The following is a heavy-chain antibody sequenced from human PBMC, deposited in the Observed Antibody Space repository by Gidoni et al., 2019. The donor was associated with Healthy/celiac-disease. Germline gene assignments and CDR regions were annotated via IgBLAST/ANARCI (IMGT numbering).Heavy chain of an antibody. CDR1: GFNFSSYS. J-gene: IGHJ6*03. V-gene: IGHV3-21*01. CDR2: ISSSSSYI. D-gene: IGHD3-3*01. Sequence: EVQLVESGGGLVKPGGSLRLSCADSGFNFSSYSMNWVRQATGKGLEGVSSISSSSSYIYYADSVKGRFTISRDNAKNSLYLQMNSLRAEDTAVYYCARAMEGYYDPAPYYYYYMDVWGKGTTVTVSS. CDR3: ARAMEGYYDPAPYYYYYMDV.